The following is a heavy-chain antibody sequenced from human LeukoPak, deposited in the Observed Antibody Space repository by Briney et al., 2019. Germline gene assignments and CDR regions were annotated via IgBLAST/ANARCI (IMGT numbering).Heavy chain of an antibody. V-gene: IGHV3-33*01. D-gene: IGHD3-3*01. J-gene: IGHJ4*02. CDR1: GFIFSSYG. CDR3: ARDKIYDFWSGHNFDY. Sequence: GSLRLSCVASGFIFSSYGMHWVRQAPGKGLEWVAVIWYDGTNKYYGDSVKGRFTISRDNSKNTLYTQINRLRVEDTAVYYCARDKIYDFWSGHNFDYWGQGTLVTVSS. CDR2: IWYDGTNK.